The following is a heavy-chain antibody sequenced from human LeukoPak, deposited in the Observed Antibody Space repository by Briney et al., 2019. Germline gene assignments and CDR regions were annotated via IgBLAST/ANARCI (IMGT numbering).Heavy chain of an antibody. D-gene: IGHD2-2*01. CDR2: INPSGGST. V-gene: IGHV1-46*01. Sequence: ASVKVSCKASGYTFTSYYMHWVRQAPRQGLEWMGIINPSGGSTSYAQKFQGRVTITADESTSTAYMELSSLRSEDTAVYYCARGERGCSSTSCYPYYFDYWGQGTLVTVSS. J-gene: IGHJ4*02. CDR1: GYTFTSYY. CDR3: ARGERGCSSTSCYPYYFDY.